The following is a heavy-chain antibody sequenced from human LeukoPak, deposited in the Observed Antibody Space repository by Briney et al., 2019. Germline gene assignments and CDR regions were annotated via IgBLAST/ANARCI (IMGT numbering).Heavy chain of an antibody. CDR2: IKQDGSEK. Sequence: PGGSLRLSCAASGFTFSSYWMSWVRQAPGKGLEWVANIKQDGSEKYYVDSVKGRFTISRDNAKNSLYLQMNSLRAEDTAVYYCARVVYYDSSGYYVWGQGTLVTVSS. J-gene: IGHJ4*02. CDR1: GFTFSSYW. V-gene: IGHV3-7*01. D-gene: IGHD3-22*01. CDR3: ARVVYYDSSGYYV.